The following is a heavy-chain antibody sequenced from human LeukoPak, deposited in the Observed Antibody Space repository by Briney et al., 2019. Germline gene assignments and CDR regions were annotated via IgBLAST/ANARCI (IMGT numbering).Heavy chain of an antibody. V-gene: IGHV4-34*01. CDR1: GGSFSGYY. Sequence: SETLSLTCAVYGGSFSGYYWSWIRQPPGKGLEWIGEINHSGSTNYNPSLKSRVTISVDTSKNQFSLKLSSVTAADTAVYYCARGRGSSHLQSWFDPWGQGTLVTVSS. CDR3: ARGRGSSHLQSWFDP. D-gene: IGHD6-13*01. CDR2: INHSGST. J-gene: IGHJ5*02.